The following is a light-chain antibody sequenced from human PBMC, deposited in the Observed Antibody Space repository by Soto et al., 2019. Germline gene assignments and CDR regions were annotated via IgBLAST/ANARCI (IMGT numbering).Light chain of an antibody. V-gene: IGKV3-11*01. Sequence: IVLTQSPATLSLSPGERAALSCRASQSVSTSLAWYQHKPGQAPRLFIYDASKRAPGIPARFSASGSGTDFTLTISGLEPEDFAVYYCQVRDVWPSFGQGTKVEIK. CDR3: QVRDVWPS. CDR1: QSVSTS. J-gene: IGKJ1*01. CDR2: DAS.